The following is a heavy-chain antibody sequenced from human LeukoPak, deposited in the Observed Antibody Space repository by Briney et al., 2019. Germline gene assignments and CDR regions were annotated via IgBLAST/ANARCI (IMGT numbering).Heavy chain of an antibody. J-gene: IGHJ5*02. V-gene: IGHV4-34*01. CDR1: GESFSGYY. Sequence: SETLSLTCAVYGESFSGYYWSWIRQPPGKGLEWIGEINHSGSTNYNPSLKSRVTISVDTSKNQFSLKLSSVTAADTAVYYCARETSSVNWFDPWGQGTLVTVSS. D-gene: IGHD4-17*01. CDR3: ARETSSVNWFDP. CDR2: INHSGST.